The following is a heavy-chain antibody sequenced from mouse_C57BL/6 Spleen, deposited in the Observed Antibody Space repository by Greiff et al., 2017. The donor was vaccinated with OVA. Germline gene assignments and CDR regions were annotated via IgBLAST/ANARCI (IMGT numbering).Heavy chain of an antibody. CDR3: ARRTDYDYEFDY. D-gene: IGHD2-4*01. CDR2: IDPSDSYT. J-gene: IGHJ2*01. V-gene: IGHV1-69*01. CDR1: GYTFTSYW. Sequence: QVQLQQPGAELVMPGASVKLSCKASGYTFTSYWMHWVKQRPGQGLEWIGEIDPSDSYTNYNQKFKGKSTLTVDKSSSTAYMQLSSLTSEDSAVYYCARRTDYDYEFDYWGQGTTLTVSS.